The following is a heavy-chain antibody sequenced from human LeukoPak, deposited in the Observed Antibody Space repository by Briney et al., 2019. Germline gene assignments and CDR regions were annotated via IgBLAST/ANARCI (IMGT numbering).Heavy chain of an antibody. CDR3: AIVNWMSEDY. V-gene: IGHV4-39*07. J-gene: IGHJ4*02. CDR1: GGSISSSSYY. Sequence: SETLSLTCTVSGGSISSSSYYWGWIRQPPGKGLEWIGSIYYSGSTYYNPSLKSRVTISVDTSKNQFSLKLSSVTAADTAVYYCAIVNWMSEDYWGQGTLVTVSS. CDR2: IYYSGST. D-gene: IGHD1-1*01.